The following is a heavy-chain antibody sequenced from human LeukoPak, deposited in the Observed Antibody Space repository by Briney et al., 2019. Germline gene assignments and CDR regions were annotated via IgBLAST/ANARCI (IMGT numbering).Heavy chain of an antibody. Sequence: PGGSLILSCAASGFTFSGYWMHWVRHGPGKGLVWVSKISGDGKITTYADSVKGRFTISRDNAKNTLYLQLNSLRAEDTAVYYCARGTNDWKGIDYWGQGALVTVSS. CDR1: GFTFSGYW. CDR3: ARGTNDWKGIDY. CDR2: ISGDGKIT. D-gene: IGHD1-1*01. J-gene: IGHJ4*02. V-gene: IGHV3-74*03.